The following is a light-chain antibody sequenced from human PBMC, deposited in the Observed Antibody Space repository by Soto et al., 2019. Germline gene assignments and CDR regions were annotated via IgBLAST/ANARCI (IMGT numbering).Light chain of an antibody. CDR3: SSYTTASTPVV. CDR1: SGDIGGYNY. CDR2: EVT. V-gene: IGLV2-14*01. J-gene: IGLJ2*01. Sequence: QSALTQPASVSGSPGQSITISCTGTSGDIGGYNYVSWYQQHPGKAPKLLISEVTNRPSGVSNRFSGSKSGNTASLTISGIKSEDEADYYCSSYTTASTPVVFGGGTQLTVL.